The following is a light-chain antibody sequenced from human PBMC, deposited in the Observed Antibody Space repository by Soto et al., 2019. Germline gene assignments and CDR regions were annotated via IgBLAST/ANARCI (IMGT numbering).Light chain of an antibody. CDR3: QQYGDLPLT. CDR2: GAS. CDR1: QSVSSMS. V-gene: IGKV3-20*01. J-gene: IGKJ4*01. Sequence: EIVLTQSPGTLSLSPGERATLSCRASQSVSSMSLAWYQQKPGQAPRLLIYGASTRATGVPDRFSGSGSGTDFTITISRLEPEDFAVYYCQQYGDLPLTFGGGTKVEIK.